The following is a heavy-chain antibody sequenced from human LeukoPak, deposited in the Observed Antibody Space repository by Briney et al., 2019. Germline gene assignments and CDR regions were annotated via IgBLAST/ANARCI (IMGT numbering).Heavy chain of an antibody. J-gene: IGHJ3*01. CDR3: ARGLIAAAGLLSFDV. CDR2: IIPILGIA. V-gene: IGHV1-69*04. Sequence: VKVSCKASGGTFSSYAISWVRQAPGQGLEWMGRIIPILGIANYAQKFQGRVTITADKSTSTAYMELSSLRSEDTAVYYCARGLIAAAGLLSFDVWGQGTMVTVSS. D-gene: IGHD6-13*01. CDR1: GGTFSSYA.